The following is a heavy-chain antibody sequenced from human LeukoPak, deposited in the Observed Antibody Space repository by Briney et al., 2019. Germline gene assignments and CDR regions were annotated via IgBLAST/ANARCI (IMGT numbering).Heavy chain of an antibody. V-gene: IGHV4-39*01. CDR3: ARQTGSGLFILP. J-gene: IGHJ4*02. Sequence: SSETLSLTCTVSGVSVSSSNSYWGWIRQPPGKGLEWIGSIYYSGNTYYNASLKSQVSISIDTSKNQFSLRLTSVTAADTAVYYCARQTGSGLFILPGGQGTLVTVSS. CDR2: IYYSGNT. D-gene: IGHD3/OR15-3a*01. CDR1: GVSVSSSNSY.